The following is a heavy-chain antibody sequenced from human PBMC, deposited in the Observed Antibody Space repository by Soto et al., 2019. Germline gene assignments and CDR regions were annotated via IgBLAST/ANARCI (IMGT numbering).Heavy chain of an antibody. CDR2: INHSGST. J-gene: IGHJ6*03. CDR3: ARGTGKYCSGGSCYYYYYYYMDV. Sequence: PSETLSLTCAVYGGSFSGYYWSWIRQPPGKGLEWIGEINHSGSTNYNPSLKSRVTISVDTSKNQFSLKLSSVTAADTAVYYCARGTGKYCSGGSCYYYYYYYMDVWGKGTTVTVSS. V-gene: IGHV4-34*01. D-gene: IGHD2-15*01. CDR1: GGSFSGYY.